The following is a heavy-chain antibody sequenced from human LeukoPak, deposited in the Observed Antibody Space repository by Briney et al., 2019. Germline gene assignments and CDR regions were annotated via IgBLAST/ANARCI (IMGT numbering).Heavy chain of an antibody. Sequence: ASVKVSCKASGYTFTSYYMHWVRQAPGQGLEWMGIINPSGGSTSYAQKFQGRVTMTRDTSTSTVYMELSSLRSEDTAVYYCARDRREMATTPWAWNAFDIWGQGTMVTVSS. D-gene: IGHD5-24*01. J-gene: IGHJ3*02. CDR3: ARDRREMATTPWAWNAFDI. CDR2: INPSGGST. V-gene: IGHV1-46*01. CDR1: GYTFTSYY.